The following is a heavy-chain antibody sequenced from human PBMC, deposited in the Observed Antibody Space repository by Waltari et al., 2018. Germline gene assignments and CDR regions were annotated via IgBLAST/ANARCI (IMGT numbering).Heavy chain of an antibody. CDR3: ARDEEGGYFDY. V-gene: IGHV4-38-2*02. Sequence: QVQLQESGPGLVKPSETLSLTCAVSGYSISSGYYWGWIRQPPGKGLEWIGSIYHSGSTYYNPSLKSRVTISVDTSKNQFSLKLSSVTAADTAVYYCARDEEGGYFDYWGQGTLVTVSS. J-gene: IGHJ4*02. D-gene: IGHD3-16*01. CDR1: GYSISSGYY. CDR2: IYHSGST.